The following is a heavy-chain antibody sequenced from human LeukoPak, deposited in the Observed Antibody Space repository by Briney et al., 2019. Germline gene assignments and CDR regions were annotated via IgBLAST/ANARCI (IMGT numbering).Heavy chain of an antibody. Sequence: GGSLKLSCAASGFTFSTYAMSWVRQAPGKGLEWVSAVSNTGGDTFYADSVKGRFTISRDNSKNTLYLQVNSLRADDTAVYYCGKGVISSAKYSFASWGQETLVTVSS. V-gene: IGHV3-23*01. J-gene: IGHJ4*02. CDR3: GKGVISSAKYSFAS. CDR1: GFTFSTYA. D-gene: IGHD2-2*01. CDR2: VSNTGGDT.